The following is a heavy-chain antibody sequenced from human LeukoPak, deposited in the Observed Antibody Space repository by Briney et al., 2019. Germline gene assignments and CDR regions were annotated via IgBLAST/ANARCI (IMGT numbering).Heavy chain of an antibody. V-gene: IGHV3-74*03. Sequence: PGGSLRLSCAASGFTFGTYWMHWVRQGPGKGLVWVSRINIDGYITTYADSVKGRFTISRDNAKNTQYLQMNSLRAEDTAIYYCAGGFRYGSPDFGYWGQGALVTVSS. CDR2: INIDGYIT. CDR1: GFTFGTYW. D-gene: IGHD1-26*01. CDR3: AGGFRYGSPDFGY. J-gene: IGHJ4*02.